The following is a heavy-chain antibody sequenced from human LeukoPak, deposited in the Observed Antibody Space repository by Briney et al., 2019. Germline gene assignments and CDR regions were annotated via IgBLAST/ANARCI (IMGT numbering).Heavy chain of an antibody. J-gene: IGHJ4*02. Sequence: GGSLRLSCAASGFTFSSYSMNWVRQAPGKGLEWVSYISSSSSTIYYADSVKGRFTISRDNSKRTLDLQMNSLRAEDTAVYHCAREEYGGVYFDYWVREPWSPSP. V-gene: IGHV3-48*01. CDR3: AREEYGGVYFDY. CDR1: GFTFSSYS. D-gene: IGHD2-8*02. CDR2: ISSSSSTI.